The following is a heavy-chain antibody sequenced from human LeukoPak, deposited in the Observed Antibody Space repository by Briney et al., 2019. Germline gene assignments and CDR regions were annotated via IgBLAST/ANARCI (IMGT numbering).Heavy chain of an antibody. CDR2: ISSSGSTM. CDR1: GFTFSSYE. CDR3: ARYYYYGMDV. Sequence: GGSLRLSCAASGFTFSSYEMNWVRQAPGKGQEWVSYISSSGSTMYYADSVKGRFTISRDNAKNSLYLQMNSLRAEDTAVYYCARYYYYGMDVWGQGTTVTVSS. V-gene: IGHV3-48*03. J-gene: IGHJ6*02.